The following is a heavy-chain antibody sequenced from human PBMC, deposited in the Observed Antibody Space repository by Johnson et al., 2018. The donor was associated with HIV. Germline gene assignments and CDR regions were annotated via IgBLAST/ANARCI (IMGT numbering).Heavy chain of an antibody. V-gene: IGHV3-11*04. CDR2: ISSSGSTI. CDR1: GFTFSDYY. D-gene: IGHD3-10*01. Sequence: QVLLVESGGGLVKPGGSLRLSCAASGFTFSDYYMSWIRQAPGKGLEWVSYISSSGSTIYYADSVKGRFTISRDNSKNTLYLQMGSLRGEDMAVYYCARKKTAARGAFDIWGRGTRVTVSS. J-gene: IGHJ3*02. CDR3: ARKKTAARGAFDI.